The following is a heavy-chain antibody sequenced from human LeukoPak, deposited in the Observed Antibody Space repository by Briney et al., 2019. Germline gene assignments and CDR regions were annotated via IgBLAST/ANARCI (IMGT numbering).Heavy chain of an antibody. CDR2: IYTSGST. Sequence: PSETLSLTCTVSGGSISSYYWSWIRQPAGKGLVWIGRIYTSGSTNYNPSLKSRVTISVDTSKNQFSLKLSSVTAADTAVYYCARALKDDFWSGYPKGAFDIWGQGTMVTVSS. V-gene: IGHV4-4*07. D-gene: IGHD3-3*01. J-gene: IGHJ3*02. CDR3: ARALKDDFWSGYPKGAFDI. CDR1: GGSISSYY.